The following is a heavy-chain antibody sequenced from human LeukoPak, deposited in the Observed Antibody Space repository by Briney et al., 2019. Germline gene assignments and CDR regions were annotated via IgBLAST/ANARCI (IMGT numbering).Heavy chain of an antibody. D-gene: IGHD3-16*01. Sequence: PGGSLRLSCAASGFTFSNYAVTWVRQAPGKGLEWVSAISGSGDSTYYADSVKGRFTISRDNSKNTLYLQMNSLRAEDTAVYHCAKSAGGSSTRPDYWGQGTLVTVSS. CDR1: GFTFSNYA. CDR2: ISGSGDST. J-gene: IGHJ4*02. V-gene: IGHV3-23*01. CDR3: AKSAGGSSTRPDY.